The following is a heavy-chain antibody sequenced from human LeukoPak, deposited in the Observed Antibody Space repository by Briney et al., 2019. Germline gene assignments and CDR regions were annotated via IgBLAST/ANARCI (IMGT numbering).Heavy chain of an antibody. CDR3: ARGGVPAAMSEVDY. V-gene: IGHV3-33*01. CDR2: LWYDGSNK. D-gene: IGHD2-2*01. J-gene: IGHJ4*02. Sequence: TEGSLRLSCAASGFTFSSYGMHWVRQAPGKGLEWVAVLWYDGSNKYYADSVKGRFTISRDNSKNTLYLQMNSLRAEDTAVYYCARGGVPAAMSEVDYWGQGTLVTVSS. CDR1: GFTFSSYG.